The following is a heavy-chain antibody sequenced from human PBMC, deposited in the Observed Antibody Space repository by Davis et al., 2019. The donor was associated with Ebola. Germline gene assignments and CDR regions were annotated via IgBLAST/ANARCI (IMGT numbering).Heavy chain of an antibody. CDR1: GYTFATYV. V-gene: IGHV7-4-1*01. D-gene: IGHD5-18*01. Sequence: AASVKVSCKASGYTFATYVINWVRQAPGQGLEWMGWINTNSGNPTYAQGLSGRFLLSLDTSVSTAYLQIDSLEPEDTAIYYCARHHGLSGYSYAYWGQGSLVTVS. CDR2: INTNSGNP. J-gene: IGHJ4*02. CDR3: ARHHGLSGYSYAY.